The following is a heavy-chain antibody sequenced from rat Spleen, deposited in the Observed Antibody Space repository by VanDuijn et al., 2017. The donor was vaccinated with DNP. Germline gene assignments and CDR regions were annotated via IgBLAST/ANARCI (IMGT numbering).Heavy chain of an antibody. V-gene: IGHV2-27*01. J-gene: IGHJ2*01. D-gene: IGHD1-4*01. CDR3: ASGGGIIFDH. Sequence: QVQMKETGPGLVQTTQTLSVTCTVSGFSLTSYHVHWVRQPPGKGLEWMGRIQSGGNTDYNSALKSRLSISRDTSKSQVLLKMNSLQTEDTAMYFCASGGGIIFDHWGQGVMVTVSS. CDR2: IQSGGNT. CDR1: GFSLTSYH.